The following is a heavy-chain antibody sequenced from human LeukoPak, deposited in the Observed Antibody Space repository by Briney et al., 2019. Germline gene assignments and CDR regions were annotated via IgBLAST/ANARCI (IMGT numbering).Heavy chain of an antibody. CDR2: INPNSGGT. CDR1: GYTFTGYY. V-gene: IGHV1-2*02. D-gene: IGHD2-2*01. J-gene: IGHJ5*02. Sequence: GASVKVSCKASGYTFTGYYMHWVRQAPGQGLEWMGWINPNSGGTNYAQKFQGGVTMTRDTSISTAYMELSRLRSDDTAVYYCARGEALGYCSSTSCHNWFDPWGQGTLVTVSS. CDR3: ARGEALGYCSSTSCHNWFDP.